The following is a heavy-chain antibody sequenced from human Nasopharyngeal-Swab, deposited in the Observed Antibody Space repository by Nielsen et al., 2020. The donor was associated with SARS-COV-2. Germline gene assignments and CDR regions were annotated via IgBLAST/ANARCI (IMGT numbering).Heavy chain of an antibody. CDR1: GYTFTDYH. J-gene: IGHJ4*02. D-gene: IGHD3-10*01. V-gene: IGHV1-2*07. Sequence: ASVKVSCKASGYTFTDYHLHWIRQARGQGLEWLGWINANSGVTNYAHKFKGRVTVTRDTSISTAYMELSRLRSDDTAVYYCAREPDMVRGITLFDYWGQGTLVNVSS. CDR2: INANSGVT. CDR3: AREPDMVRGITLFDY.